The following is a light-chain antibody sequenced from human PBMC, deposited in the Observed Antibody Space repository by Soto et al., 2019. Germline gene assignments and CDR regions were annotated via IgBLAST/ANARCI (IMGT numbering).Light chain of an antibody. V-gene: IGKV1-27*01. J-gene: IGKJ3*01. CDR3: QKYSSVPV. CDR1: QGIRNF. CDR2: AAS. Sequence: DIQMTQSPTSLSASVGDRVTITCRASQGIRNFVAWYQQKPGKAPKLLTYAASTLQSGVPSRFSGSVSGTDFALTINSLQPEDVATYSGQKYSSVPVFGPGTKVEIK.